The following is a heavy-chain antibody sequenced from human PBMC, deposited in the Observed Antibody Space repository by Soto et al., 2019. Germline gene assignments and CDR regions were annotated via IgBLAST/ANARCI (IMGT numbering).Heavy chain of an antibody. Sequence: GGSLRLSCAASGFTFSSYAVHWVRQAPGKGLEWVAVISFDGSNQSEADSVKGRFTISRDNSKNTRYLQMNSLRAEDTALYYCVRASLRTAYYYSLDVWRPGPTVAASS. CDR2: ISFDGSNQ. D-gene: IGHD3-16*01. V-gene: IGHV3-30-3*01. CDR1: GFTFSSYA. J-gene: IGHJ6*02. CDR3: VRASLRTAYYYSLDV.